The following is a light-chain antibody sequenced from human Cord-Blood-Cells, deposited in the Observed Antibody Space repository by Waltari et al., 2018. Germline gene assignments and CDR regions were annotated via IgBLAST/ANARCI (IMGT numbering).Light chain of an antibody. CDR1: QSVLYSSNNKNY. J-gene: IGKJ3*01. CDR2: WAS. V-gene: IGKV4-1*01. CDR3: QQYYSTPFT. Sequence: DFVMTLSPASLVVALGESATINCKSSQSVLYSSNNKNYLAWYKQKPGQPPKLLIYWASTRESGVPDRFSGSGSGTDFTLTISSLQAEDVAVYYCQQYYSTPFTFGPGTKVDIK.